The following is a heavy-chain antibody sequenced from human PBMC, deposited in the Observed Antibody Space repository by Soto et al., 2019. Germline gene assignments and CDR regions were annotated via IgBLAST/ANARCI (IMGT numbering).Heavy chain of an antibody. CDR2: IWYDGSNK. D-gene: IGHD3-9*01. V-gene: IGHV3-33*01. Sequence: PGGSLRLSCAASGFTFSSYGMHWVRQAPGKGLEWVAVIWYDGSNKYYADSVKGRFTISRDNSKNTLYLQMNSLRAEDTAVYYCASVLRYFENAFDIWGQGTMVTVSS. J-gene: IGHJ3*02. CDR3: ASVLRYFENAFDI. CDR1: GFTFSSYG.